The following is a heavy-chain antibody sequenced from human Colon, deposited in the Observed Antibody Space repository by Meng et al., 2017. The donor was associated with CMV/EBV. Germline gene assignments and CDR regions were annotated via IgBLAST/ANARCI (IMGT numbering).Heavy chain of an antibody. CDR1: GDSISNTDYY. V-gene: IGHV4-39*07. D-gene: IGHD4-17*01. J-gene: IGHJ4*02. CDR3: AREGVTVTTPFEY. CDR2: INHGGTA. Sequence: GSLSLTCSVSGDSISNTDYYWGWIRPSPGKGLEWIGSINHGGTAFYNPSLKSPVTISVDTSKNQFSLKVVSVTAADTAIYYCAREGVTVTTPFEYWGQGTLVPSPQ.